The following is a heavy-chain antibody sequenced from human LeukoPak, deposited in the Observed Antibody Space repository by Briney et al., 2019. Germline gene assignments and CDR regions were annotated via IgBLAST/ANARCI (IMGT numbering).Heavy chain of an antibody. J-gene: IGHJ4*02. V-gene: IGHV3-11*05. CDR2: ISSSSSYI. D-gene: IGHD3-10*01. CDR1: GFTFSDYY. Sequence: PGGSLRLSCAASGFTFSDYYMSWIRQAPGKGLEWVSSISSSSSYIYYADSVKGRFTISRDNAKNSLYLQMNSLRAEDTAVYYCAKEPERSMVRGGGFDYWGQGTLVTVSS. CDR3: AKEPERSMVRGGGFDY.